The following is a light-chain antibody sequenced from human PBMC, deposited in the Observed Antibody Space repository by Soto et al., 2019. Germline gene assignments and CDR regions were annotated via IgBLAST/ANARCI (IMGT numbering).Light chain of an antibody. Sequence: QSVLTQPPSASGTPGQRVTISCSGSSSNIGSNTVTWYQQLPGTAPKLLIYSNNQRPSGVPDRFSSSKSDTSASLAISGLQSEDEADYYCAAWDDSLNLVFGGGTKLTVL. J-gene: IGLJ3*02. CDR3: AAWDDSLNLV. CDR2: SNN. V-gene: IGLV1-44*01. CDR1: SSNIGSNT.